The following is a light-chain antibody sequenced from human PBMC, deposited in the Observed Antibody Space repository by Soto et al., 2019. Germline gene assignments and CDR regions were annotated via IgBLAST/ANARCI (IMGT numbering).Light chain of an antibody. CDR3: QQYYNWPRT. CDR2: GAS. V-gene: IGKV3-15*01. CDR1: QSLGSG. Sequence: EIVMTQSPGTLSLSPGDTATLSCRASQSLGSGLAWYQQKPGQAPRLLIFGASARPTGIPARISGSGSGTEFTLTISSLRSEDFAVYFCQQYYNWPRTFGQGTKVDIK. J-gene: IGKJ1*01.